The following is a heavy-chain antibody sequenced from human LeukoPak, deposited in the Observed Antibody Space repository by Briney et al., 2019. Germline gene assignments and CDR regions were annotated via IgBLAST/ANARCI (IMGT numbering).Heavy chain of an antibody. CDR3: ARDQGYDSSGYYYYQFDY. D-gene: IGHD3-22*01. J-gene: IGHJ4*02. CDR2: INPSGGNT. V-gene: IGHV1-46*01. Sequence: ASVKVSCEASGYTFTGYYMQWVRQAPGQGLEWMGIINPSGGNTSYAQKFQGRVTMTRDMSTSTVYMELSSLRSEDTAVYYCARDQGYDSSGYYYYQFDYWGQGTLVTVSS. CDR1: GYTFTGYY.